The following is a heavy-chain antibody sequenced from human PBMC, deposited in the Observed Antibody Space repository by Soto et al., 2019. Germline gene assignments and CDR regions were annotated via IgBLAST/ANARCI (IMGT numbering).Heavy chain of an antibody. CDR2: IYSSGST. V-gene: IGHV4-61*01. J-gene: IGHJ4*02. D-gene: IGHD6-6*01. CDR1: GASVTSESYY. CDR3: ATLGSQYSSSPRFDY. Sequence: SETLSLTCTVSGASVTSESYYWSWNRQPPGKGLEWIGYIYSSGSTNYNPSRKSRVTISVDTSTNQFSLKLSSVTAADTAVYYCATLGSQYSSSPRFDYWGQGTLVTVSS.